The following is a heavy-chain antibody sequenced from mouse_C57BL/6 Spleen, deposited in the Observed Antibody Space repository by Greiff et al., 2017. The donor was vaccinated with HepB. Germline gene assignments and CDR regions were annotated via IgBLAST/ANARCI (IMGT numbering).Heavy chain of an antibody. CDR3: ARSPYYYGSSYEGYYAMDY. D-gene: IGHD1-1*01. CDR2: ISSGSSTI. J-gene: IGHJ4*01. CDR1: GFTFSDYG. V-gene: IGHV5-17*01. Sequence: EVMLVESGGGLVKPGGSLKLSCAASGFTFSDYGMHWVRQAPEKGLEWVAYISSGSSTIYYADTVKGRFTISRDNAKNTLFLQMTSLRSEDTAMYYCARSPYYYGSSYEGYYAMDYWGQGTSVTVSS.